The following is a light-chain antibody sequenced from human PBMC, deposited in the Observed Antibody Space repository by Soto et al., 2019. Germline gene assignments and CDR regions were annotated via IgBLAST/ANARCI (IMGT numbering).Light chain of an antibody. CDR1: SSDVGGYNY. CDR3: SSYAGSNNLV. CDR2: EVS. J-gene: IGLJ2*01. Sequence: QSALTQPPSASGSPGQSVTISCTGTSSDVGGYNYVSWYQQHPGKAPKLMIYEVSKRPSGVPDRFSGSKSGNTASLTVSGLQAEDDAYYYCSSYAGSNNLVFGGGTKLTVL. V-gene: IGLV2-8*01.